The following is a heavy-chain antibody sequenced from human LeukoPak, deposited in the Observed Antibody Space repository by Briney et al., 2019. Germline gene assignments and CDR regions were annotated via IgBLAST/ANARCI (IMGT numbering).Heavy chain of an antibody. D-gene: IGHD3-10*01. J-gene: IGHJ6*03. V-gene: IGHV1-8*01. CDR1: AYTFNTFD. Sequence: ASVKVSCKASAYTFNTFDINWVGHATGQGPEWLGWVNPYNDKTVYAPKFQGRVSISSNNSINTAYMEFSGLKSDYTAVYYCARGRRIRGVPSRPIFYYSYMDVWGGGTTVTVSS. CDR2: VNPYNDKT. CDR3: ARGRRIRGVPSRPIFYYSYMDV.